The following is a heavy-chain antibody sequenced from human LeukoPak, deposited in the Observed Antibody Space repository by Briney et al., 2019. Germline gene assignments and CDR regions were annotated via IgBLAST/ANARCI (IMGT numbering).Heavy chain of an antibody. CDR1: GFTFSSYA. J-gene: IGHJ3*02. CDR2: ISYDGSNK. Sequence: GRSLRLSCAASGFTFSSYAMHWVRQAPGKGLEWVAVISYDGSNKYYADSVKGRFTISRDNSKNTLYLQMNSLRAEDTAVCYCARADGDYGTIDAFDIWGQGTMVTVSS. V-gene: IGHV3-30-3*01. D-gene: IGHD4-17*01. CDR3: ARADGDYGTIDAFDI.